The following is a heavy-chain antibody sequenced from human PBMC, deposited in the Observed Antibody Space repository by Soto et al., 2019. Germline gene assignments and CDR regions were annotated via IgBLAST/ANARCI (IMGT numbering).Heavy chain of an antibody. Sequence: SETLSLTCAVNGGSLSGYYWSWIRQSPGKGLEWIGEINHRGSSDYNPSLKSRVTLSIDASMNHVTLELTSVTAADTAVYYCARDLGWSGYFAWFDPWGQGTLVTVSS. V-gene: IGHV4-34*01. J-gene: IGHJ5*02. CDR2: INHRGSS. D-gene: IGHD3-3*01. CDR1: GGSLSGYY. CDR3: ARDLGWSGYFAWFDP.